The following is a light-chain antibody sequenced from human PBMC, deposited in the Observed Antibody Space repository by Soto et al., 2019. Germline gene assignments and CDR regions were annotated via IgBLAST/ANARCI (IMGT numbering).Light chain of an antibody. CDR3: QQLNTFLPT. CDR2: DAS. J-gene: IGKJ4*01. CDR1: QDVSRW. V-gene: IGKV1-12*01. Sequence: DIQMTQSPSSVSESVGDRVTITCRASQDVSRWLAWYQQKPGKAPKPLIYDASRLQSGVPSRFSGSGSGTDFTLTISSLQPEDSATYYCQQLNTFLPTFGGGTKVDIK.